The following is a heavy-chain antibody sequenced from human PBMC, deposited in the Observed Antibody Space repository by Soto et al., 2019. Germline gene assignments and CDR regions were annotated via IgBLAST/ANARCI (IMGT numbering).Heavy chain of an antibody. J-gene: IGHJ1*01. CDR1: GYTVTSDD. CDR2: MNPNSGNT. CDR3: ARDPHSYDSSGSLAPLAAD. D-gene: IGHD3-22*01. V-gene: IGHV1-8*01. Sequence: ASGKVPCKASGYTVTSDDINGVRQATGQGLEWMGWMNPNSGNTNYAQKFQGRVTITRDKSTSTAYMELSSLRSEDTAVYYCARDPHSYDSSGSLAPLAADWRQGTLVTSPQ.